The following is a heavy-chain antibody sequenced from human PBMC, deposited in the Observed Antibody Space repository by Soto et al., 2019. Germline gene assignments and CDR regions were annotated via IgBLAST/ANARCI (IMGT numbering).Heavy chain of an antibody. CDR2: IHHSGTT. Sequence: TLSLTCAVSGGSISSSNWWHWVRQPPGKGLEWIGEIHHSGTTNYNPSLKSRVAISVDKSKNQFSLKLNSVTAADTAVYYCARVRQYCSGTSCYLDPWGQGTLVTVSS. V-gene: IGHV4-4*02. CDR3: ARVRQYCSGTSCYLDP. CDR1: GGSISSSNW. D-gene: IGHD2-2*01. J-gene: IGHJ5*02.